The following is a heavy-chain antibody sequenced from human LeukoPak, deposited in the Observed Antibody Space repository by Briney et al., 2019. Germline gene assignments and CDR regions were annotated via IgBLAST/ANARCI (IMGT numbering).Heavy chain of an antibody. Sequence: SVKVSCKASGGTFSSYAISWVRQAPGQGLEWMGGIIPIFGTANYAQKFQGRVTITADESMSTAYMELSSLRSEDTAVYYCARALCSGSTSCYWFFDYWGQGTLVTVSS. D-gene: IGHD2-2*01. J-gene: IGHJ4*02. CDR1: GGTFSSYA. CDR3: ARALCSGSTSCYWFFDY. V-gene: IGHV1-69*01. CDR2: IIPIFGTA.